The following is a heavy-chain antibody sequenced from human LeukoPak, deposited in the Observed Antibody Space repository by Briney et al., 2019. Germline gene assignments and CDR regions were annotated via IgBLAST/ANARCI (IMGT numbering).Heavy chain of an antibody. CDR3: ATSGEAMIAVVLVEH. V-gene: IGHV3-7*05. CDR1: GITFSSYW. J-gene: IGHJ1*01. Sequence: GGSLRLSCAASGITFSSYWMSWVRQAPGKGLEWVANIKQDGSEKYYVDSVKGRFTISRDNAKNSLYLQMNSLRAEDTAVYYCATSGEAMIAVVLVEHWGQGTLVTVSS. CDR2: IKQDGSEK. D-gene: IGHD3-22*01.